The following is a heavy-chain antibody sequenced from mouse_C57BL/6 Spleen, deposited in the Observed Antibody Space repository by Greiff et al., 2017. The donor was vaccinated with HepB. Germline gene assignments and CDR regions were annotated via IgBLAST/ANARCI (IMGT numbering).Heavy chain of an antibody. CDR1: GYTFTSYW. Sequence: QVQLQQPGAELVKPGASVKMSCKASGYTFTSYWITWVKQRPGQGLEWIGDIYPGSGSTNYNEKLKSKATLTVDTSSSTAYIQLSSLTSEDSAVYYCARRTRGNYAMDYWGQGTSVTVSS. CDR3: ARRTRGNYAMDY. CDR2: IYPGSGST. J-gene: IGHJ4*01. D-gene: IGHD1-1*01. V-gene: IGHV1-55*01.